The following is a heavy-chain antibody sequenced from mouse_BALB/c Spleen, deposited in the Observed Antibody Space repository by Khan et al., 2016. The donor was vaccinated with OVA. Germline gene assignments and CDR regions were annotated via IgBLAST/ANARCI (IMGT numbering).Heavy chain of an antibody. CDR1: GFSLNNYS. D-gene: IGHD2-2*01. CDR2: IWSAGST. J-gene: IGHJ3*01. CDR3: ARRGYGYGRGALFAY. Sequence: QVQLKESGPGLVQPSQSLSITCTVSGFSLNNYSVHWVRQSPGKGLEWLGVIWSAGSTDYNAAFISRMTISKDNSRNQIFFRMNSLQPNDTAIYYCARRGYGYGRGALFAYWGQGTLVTVSA. V-gene: IGHV2-2*02.